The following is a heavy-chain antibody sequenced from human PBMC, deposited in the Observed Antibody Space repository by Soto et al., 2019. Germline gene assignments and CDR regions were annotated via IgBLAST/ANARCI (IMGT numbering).Heavy chain of an antibody. CDR2: IYHSGST. Sequence: SETLSLTCAVSGDSITSDKWWSWIRQPPGKGLQWIGEIYHSGSTKYNPSLKSRVIISVDKSKNQFSLKLSSVTDADTAVYYCARHNYGSGSTYFDYWGQGTLVTVS. CDR1: GDSITSDKW. D-gene: IGHD3-10*01. J-gene: IGHJ4*02. V-gene: IGHV4-4*02. CDR3: ARHNYGSGSTYFDY.